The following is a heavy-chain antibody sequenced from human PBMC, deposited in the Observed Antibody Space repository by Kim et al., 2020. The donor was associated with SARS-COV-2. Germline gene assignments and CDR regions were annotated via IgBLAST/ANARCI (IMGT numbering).Heavy chain of an antibody. V-gene: IGHV7-4-1*02. CDR1: GYTFTSYA. Sequence: ASVKVSCKASGYTFTSYAMNWVRQAPGQGLEWMGWINTNTGNPTYAQGFTGRFVFSLDTSVSTAYLQISSLKAEDTAVYYCARESETDEAVAGTKDVWGQGTTVTVSS. CDR2: INTNTGNP. J-gene: IGHJ6*02. CDR3: ARESETDEAVAGTKDV. D-gene: IGHD6-19*01.